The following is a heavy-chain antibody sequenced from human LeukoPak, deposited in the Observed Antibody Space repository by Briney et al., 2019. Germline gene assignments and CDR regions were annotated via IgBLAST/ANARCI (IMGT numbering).Heavy chain of an antibody. D-gene: IGHD3-3*01. Sequence: GGSLRLSCAASGFTFSNAWMSWVRQAPGKGLEWVGRIKSKTDGGTTDYAAPVKGRFTTSRDDSKNTLYLQMNSLKTEDTAVYYCTTSEGHYDFWSGYYRIAFDYWGQGTLVTVSS. CDR1: GFTFSNAW. CDR2: IKSKTDGGTT. J-gene: IGHJ4*02. V-gene: IGHV3-15*01. CDR3: TTSEGHYDFWSGYYRIAFDY.